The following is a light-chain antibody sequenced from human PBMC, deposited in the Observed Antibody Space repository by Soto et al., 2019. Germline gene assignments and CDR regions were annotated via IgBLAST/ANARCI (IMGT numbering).Light chain of an antibody. Sequence: QSALTQPASVSGSPGQSITISCTGTSSDVGGYNYVSWYQQHPGKAPKLMIYDVSNRPSGVSSRYSGSKSGNTASMTMSGLQAEDEAEYYCSSYTSSSTTSDVFGTGTQLTVL. CDR2: DVS. CDR1: SSDVGGYNY. V-gene: IGLV2-14*01. J-gene: IGLJ1*01. CDR3: SSYTSSSTTSDV.